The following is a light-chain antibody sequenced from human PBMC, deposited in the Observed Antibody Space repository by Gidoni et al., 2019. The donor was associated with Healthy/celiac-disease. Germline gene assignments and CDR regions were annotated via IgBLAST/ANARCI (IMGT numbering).Light chain of an antibody. V-gene: IGKV1-39*01. Sequence: DIQMTQSPSSLSASVGDRVTITCRARQSISSYLNWYQQKPGKAPKLLIYAASSLQSGVPSRFSGSGSGTDFTLTISSLQPEDFETYYCQQSYSTPSTFGQGTRLEIK. CDR3: QQSYSTPST. CDR1: QSISSY. J-gene: IGKJ5*01. CDR2: AAS.